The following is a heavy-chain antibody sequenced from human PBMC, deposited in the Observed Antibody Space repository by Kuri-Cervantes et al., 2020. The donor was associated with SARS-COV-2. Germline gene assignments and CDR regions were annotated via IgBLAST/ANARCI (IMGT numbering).Heavy chain of an antibody. CDR3: AREDNDFWRSPYYYYMDV. CDR2: INPSGGST. CDR1: GYTFTSYY. J-gene: IGHJ6*03. D-gene: IGHD3-3*01. V-gene: IGHV1-46*01. Sequence: ASVKVSCKASGYTFTSYYMHWVRQAPGQGLEWMGIINPSGGSTSYAQKFQGRVTMTRDTSTSTVYMELSSLRSEDTAVYYCAREDNDFWRSPYYYYMDVWGKGTTVTVSS.